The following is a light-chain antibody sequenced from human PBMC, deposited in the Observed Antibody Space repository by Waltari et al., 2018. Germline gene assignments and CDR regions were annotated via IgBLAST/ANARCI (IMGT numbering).Light chain of an antibody. CDR3: MQATHWPYT. CDR2: KVS. Sequence: DVVMTQSPLSLPVNPGQPATISCTSSQSLVHRDGNTYLNWFHQRPGQSPRRLFYKVSYRDSGVPDRFGGSGSGPDFTLTISRVEAGDVGIYYCMQATHWPYTFGQGTKLEI. V-gene: IGKV2-30*02. J-gene: IGKJ2*01. CDR1: QSLVHRDGNTY.